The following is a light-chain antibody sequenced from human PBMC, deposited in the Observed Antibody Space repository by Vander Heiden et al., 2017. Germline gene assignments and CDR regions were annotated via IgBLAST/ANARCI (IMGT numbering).Light chain of an antibody. CDR2: DAS. CDR1: HSISSY. Sequence: DTYMCQSPSSLSASVGDRVTITCQASHSISSYLNWYQQKPGNAPKLLIYDASNLETGVPSRFSGSGSGTDFTFTINSLQPEDIATYYCQQYDSIPYTFGQGTKLEIK. V-gene: IGKV1-33*01. CDR3: QQYDSIPYT. J-gene: IGKJ2*01.